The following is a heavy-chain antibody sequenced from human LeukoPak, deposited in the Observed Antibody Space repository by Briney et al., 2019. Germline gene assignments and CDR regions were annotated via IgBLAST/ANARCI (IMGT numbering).Heavy chain of an antibody. V-gene: IGHV1-18*01. D-gene: IGHD6-6*01. CDR1: GYTFTSYG. CDR3: ARDPIAARPEDYCYYYGMDV. CDR2: ISAYNGNT. Sequence: ASVKVSCKASGYTFTSYGISWVRQAPGQGLEWMGWISAYNGNTNYAQKLQGRVTMTTDTSTSTAYMELRSLRSDDTAVYYCARDPIAARPEDYCYYYGMDVWGQGTTVTVSS. J-gene: IGHJ6*02.